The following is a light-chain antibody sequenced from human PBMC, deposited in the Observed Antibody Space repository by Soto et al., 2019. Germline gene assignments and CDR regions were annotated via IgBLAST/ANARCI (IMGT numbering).Light chain of an antibody. V-gene: IGKV3D-15*01. CDR2: GAS. Sequence: EIVMTQSPDTLCVSPWESATLSCRASQNVGNNLAWYQQQPGQSPRLLLYGASTRATGIPPRFRGTGYGTDCTLKIKDLRSEDTAVYYCQQYNSWVTFGGGTRVEI. CDR3: QQYNSWVT. J-gene: IGKJ4*01. CDR1: QNVGNN.